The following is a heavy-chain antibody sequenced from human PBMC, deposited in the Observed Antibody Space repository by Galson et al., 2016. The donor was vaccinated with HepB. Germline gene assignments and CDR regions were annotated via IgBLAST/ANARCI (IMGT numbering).Heavy chain of an antibody. Sequence: QSGAEVKKPGESLKISCKASGYSFATHWIGWVRQMPGKGLEWLGIIYPGDSDTRYSPSFRGQVTISADRSINTAYLQWSSPKASDTAMYYCVRDGTGKYDFWSGYPNNWFDPWGQGTLVTVSS. D-gene: IGHD3-3*01. CDR2: IYPGDSDT. CDR1: GYSFATHW. CDR3: VRDGTGKYDFWSGYPNNWFDP. J-gene: IGHJ5*02. V-gene: IGHV5-51*01.